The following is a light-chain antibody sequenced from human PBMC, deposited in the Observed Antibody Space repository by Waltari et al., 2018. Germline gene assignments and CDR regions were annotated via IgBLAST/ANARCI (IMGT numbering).Light chain of an antibody. V-gene: IGLV3-21*02. CDR3: QVWDSGHFPR. CDR2: EGT. CDR1: NIGFKS. J-gene: IGLJ2*01. Sequence: SSVLTQPPSVSAALGQTAIISCGGNNIGFKSVHCDQQQPGQAPVLVRFEGTDRPSWIPERFSGPKSGNTATLSISRVEVDDEADFYCQVWDSGHFPRFGGGTKLTVL.